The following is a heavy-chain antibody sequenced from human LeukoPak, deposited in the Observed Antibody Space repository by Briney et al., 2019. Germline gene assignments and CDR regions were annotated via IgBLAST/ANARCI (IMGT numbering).Heavy chain of an antibody. CDR2: IYHSGST. V-gene: IGHV4-4*02. D-gene: IGHD2-15*01. CDR3: ARTLGYCSGGSCYYYYYGMDV. J-gene: IGHJ6*02. CDR1: GGSISSSNW. Sequence: PSGTLSLTCAVSGGSISSSNWWSWVRQPPGKGLEWIGEIYHSGSTNYNPSLKGRVTISVDKSKNQFSLKPSSVTAADTAVYYCARTLGYCSGGSCYYYYYGMDVWGQGTTVTVSS.